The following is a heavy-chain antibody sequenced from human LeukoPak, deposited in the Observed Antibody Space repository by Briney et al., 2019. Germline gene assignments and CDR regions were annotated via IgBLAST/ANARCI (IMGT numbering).Heavy chain of an antibody. CDR2: IYHGGRA. J-gene: IGHJ4*02. CDR3: ARGAVIGAGAIGY. Sequence: SETLSLTCSVSGGAIASDIYFWGWIRQSPGQGLAWIGSIYHGGRAYYDPSFEGRVTISVDVSKNQFSLNVRSVTAADTAVYSWARGAVIGAGAIGYWGREPLVTVSS. D-gene: IGHD1-26*01. V-gene: IGHV4-39*07. CDR1: GGAIASDIYF.